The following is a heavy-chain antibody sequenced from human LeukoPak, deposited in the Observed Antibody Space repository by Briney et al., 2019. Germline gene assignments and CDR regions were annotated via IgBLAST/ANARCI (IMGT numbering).Heavy chain of an antibody. V-gene: IGHV3-30*02. CDR3: ARDRRGVVVPAAPGEGY. J-gene: IGHJ4*02. Sequence: GGSLRLSCAASGFTFSSYGMHWVRQAPGKGLEWVAFIRYDGSNKYYADSVKGRFTISRDNSKNTLYLQMNSLRAEDTAVYYCARDRRGVVVPAAPGEGYWGQGTLVTVSS. CDR1: GFTFSSYG. D-gene: IGHD2-2*01. CDR2: IRYDGSNK.